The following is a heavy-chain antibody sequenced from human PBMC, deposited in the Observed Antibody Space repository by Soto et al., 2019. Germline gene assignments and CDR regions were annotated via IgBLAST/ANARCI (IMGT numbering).Heavy chain of an antibody. CDR3: GRLPQSGSYFDS. CDR1: GGSFSGYY. D-gene: IGHD1-26*01. CDR2: INHRGST. J-gene: IGHJ4*02. Sequence: PSETLSLTCAVYGGSFSGYYWSWVRQAPGKGLEWIGEINHRGSTNYNPSLKSRVTISVDTSRNQFSLNLSSVTAADTAVYYCGRLPQSGSYFDSWGQGTLVTVSS. V-gene: IGHV4-34*01.